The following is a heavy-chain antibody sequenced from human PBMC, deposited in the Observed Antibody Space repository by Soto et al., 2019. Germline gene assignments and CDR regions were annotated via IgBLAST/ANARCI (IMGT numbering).Heavy chain of an antibody. CDR1: GFSLTTSGVG. CDR3: AHRVLRAVFGLVTTTAIYFDF. D-gene: IGHD3-3*01. J-gene: IGHJ4*02. Sequence: QITLNESGPTVVKPTETLTLTCTFSGFSLTTSGVGVGWVRQSPGKAPEWLAFIYWDDDKRYSTSLKSRLTITKDTSKIQVVLTMANVDPADRATYYCAHRVLRAVFGLVTTTAIYFDFWGQGTPVVVSS. V-gene: IGHV2-5*02. CDR2: IYWDDDK.